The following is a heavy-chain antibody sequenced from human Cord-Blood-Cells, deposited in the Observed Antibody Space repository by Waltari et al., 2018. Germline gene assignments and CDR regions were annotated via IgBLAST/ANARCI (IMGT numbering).Heavy chain of an antibody. V-gene: IGHV4-38-2*02. D-gene: IGHD1-26*01. CDR2: IYHSGST. CDR1: GYSISSGYY. CDR3: ARVGGSYYAFDI. J-gene: IGHJ3*02. Sequence: QVQLQESGPGLVKPSETLSLTCTVSGYSISSGYYWGWIRQPPGKGLEWIGSIYHSGSTYYNPSLKSRVTISVDTCKNQFSLKLSSVTAADTAVYYCARVGGSYYAFDIWGQGTMVTVSS.